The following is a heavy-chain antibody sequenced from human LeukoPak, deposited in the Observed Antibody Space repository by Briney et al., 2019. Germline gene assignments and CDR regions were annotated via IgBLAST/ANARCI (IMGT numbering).Heavy chain of an antibody. D-gene: IGHD2-21*01. Sequence: GGSLRLSCAASGFTFSSYAMHWVRQAPGKGLEWVAVISYDGSNKYYADSVKGRFAISRDNSKNTLYLQMNSLRAEDTAVYFFAREPAYELDVWGQGTTVTVSS. CDR3: AREPAYELDV. CDR2: ISYDGSNK. V-gene: IGHV3-30*09. CDR1: GFTFSSYA. J-gene: IGHJ6*02.